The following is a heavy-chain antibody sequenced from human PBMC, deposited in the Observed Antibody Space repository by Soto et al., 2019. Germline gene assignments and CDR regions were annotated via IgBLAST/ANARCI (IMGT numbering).Heavy chain of an antibody. CDR3: ARVRTPFKYYFDY. V-gene: IGHV3-7*01. CDR1: GFTFSSYW. CDR2: IKQDGSEK. Sequence: EVQLVESGGGLVQPGGSLRLSGAASGFTFSSYWMSWVRQAPGKGLEWVANIKQDGSEKYYVDSVKGRFTISRDNAKNSLYLQMNRLSAEDTAVYYCARVRTPFKYYFDYWGQGTLVTGSS. J-gene: IGHJ4*02.